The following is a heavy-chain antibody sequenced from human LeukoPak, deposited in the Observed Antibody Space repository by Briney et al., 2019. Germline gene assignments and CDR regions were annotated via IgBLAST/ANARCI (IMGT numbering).Heavy chain of an antibody. Sequence: GGSLRLSCAASGFTFSSYSMNWVRQAPGKGLEWVSSISSSSSYIYYADSVKGRFTISRDNAKDSLYLQMNSLRAEDTAVYYCARDYRAPGYSSGLDYWGQGTLVTVYS. CDR1: GFTFSSYS. CDR2: ISSSSSYI. D-gene: IGHD6-19*01. J-gene: IGHJ4*02. V-gene: IGHV3-21*01. CDR3: ARDYRAPGYSSGLDY.